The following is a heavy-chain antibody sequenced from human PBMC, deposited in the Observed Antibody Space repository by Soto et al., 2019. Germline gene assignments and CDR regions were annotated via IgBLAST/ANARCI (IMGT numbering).Heavy chain of an antibody. CDR2: IIPIFGTA. CDR3: ARTCIAASQTYYYYGMDV. J-gene: IGHJ6*02. Sequence: QVQLVQSGAEVKKPGSSVKVSCKASGGTFSSYAISWVRQAPGQGLEWMGGIIPIFGTANYAQMFQGRVTITADESTSTAYMELSSLRCEDTVVYYCARTCIAASQTYYYYGMDVWGQGTTVTVSS. CDR1: GGTFSSYA. V-gene: IGHV1-69*01. D-gene: IGHD6-6*01.